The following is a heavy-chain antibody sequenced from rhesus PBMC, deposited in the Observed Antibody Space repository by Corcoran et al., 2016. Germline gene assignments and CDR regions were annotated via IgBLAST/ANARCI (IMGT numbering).Heavy chain of an antibody. V-gene: IGHV4S11*01. CDR1: GGSISSSY. D-gene: IGHD6-31*01. CDR2: IDSRGST. Sequence: QVQLQESGPGLVMPSETLSLTCAVSGGSISSSYWSWIRQAPGKGLEWIGRIDSRGSTYYNPALKSRVTRSVDTSKNQLSLKLRSVTAADTAVYYCAREGIAAAGTPSYGLDSWGQGVVVTVSS. J-gene: IGHJ6*01. CDR3: AREGIAAAGTPSYGLDS.